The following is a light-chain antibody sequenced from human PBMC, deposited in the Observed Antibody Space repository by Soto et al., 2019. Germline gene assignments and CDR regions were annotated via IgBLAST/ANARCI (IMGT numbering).Light chain of an antibody. CDR3: QQYGSSPFT. V-gene: IGKV3-20*01. CDR2: GAS. J-gene: IGKJ4*01. CDR1: QTISSTY. Sequence: VLTQSPGTLSLSPGERATISCRASQTISSTYVAWYQHKPGQAPRLLIYGASSRATGIPHRFSGRGSGTDFTLTISRLEPEDCGVYYCQQYGSSPFTFGGGTKVEIK.